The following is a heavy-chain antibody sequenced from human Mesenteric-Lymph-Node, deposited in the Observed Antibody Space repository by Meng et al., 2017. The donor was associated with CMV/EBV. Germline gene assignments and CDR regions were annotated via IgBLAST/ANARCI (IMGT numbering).Heavy chain of an antibody. CDR2: ISGSGGST. CDR1: GFTFSSYA. D-gene: IGHD1-14*01. CDR3: ARGGYNRYYYYGMDV. J-gene: IGHJ6*02. V-gene: IGHV3-23*01. Sequence: GGSLRLSCAASGFTFSSYAMSWVRQAPGKGLEWVSAISGSGGSTYYADSVKGRFTISRDNSKNTLYLQMNSLRAEDTAVYYCARGGYNRYYYYGMDVWGQGTTVTVSS.